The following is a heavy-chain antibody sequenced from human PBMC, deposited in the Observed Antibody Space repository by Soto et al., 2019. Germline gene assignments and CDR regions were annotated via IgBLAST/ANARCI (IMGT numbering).Heavy chain of an antibody. CDR1: GYTFTSYG. V-gene: IGHV1-18*01. CDR2: ISAYNGNT. CDR3: ARARHPQWVLRDGMDV. J-gene: IGHJ6*02. D-gene: IGHD2-8*01. Sequence: QVQLVQSGAEVKKPGASVKVSCKASGYTFTSYGISWVRQAPGQGLEWMGWISAYNGNTNYAQKLQGRVTMTTDTSTSTAYTELRSLRSDDTAVYYCARARHPQWVLRDGMDVWGQGTTVTVSS.